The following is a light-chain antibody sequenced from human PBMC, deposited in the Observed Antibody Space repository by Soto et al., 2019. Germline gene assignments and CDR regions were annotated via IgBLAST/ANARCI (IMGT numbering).Light chain of an antibody. CDR2: GAS. J-gene: IGKJ4*01. CDR1: QSVNIY. Sequence: EIVMTQSPATLSVSPGERATLSCRASQSVNIYLAWYQQKPGQAPRLLIFGASSRATGIPARFSGSGSGTEFNLTNSSLQSEDFAVYFCQQYDDWLRLTFGGGTKVDIK. V-gene: IGKV3D-15*01. CDR3: QQYDDWLRLT.